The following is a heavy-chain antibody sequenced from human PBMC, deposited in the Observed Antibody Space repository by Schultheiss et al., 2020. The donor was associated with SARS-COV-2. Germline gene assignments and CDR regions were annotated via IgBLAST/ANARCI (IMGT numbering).Heavy chain of an antibody. CDR3: ARGLGYYGSTTKGDY. V-gene: IGHV4-4*02. CDR1: GGSISSSNW. J-gene: IGHJ4*02. CDR2: IYYSGTT. Sequence: SETLSLTCAVSGGSISSSNWWSWVRQPPGKGLEWIGSIYYSGTTYYNPSLKSRVTISVDPSKNQFSLKLSSVTAADTAVYYCARGLGYYGSTTKGDYWAQGTLVTVSS. D-gene: IGHD3-10*01.